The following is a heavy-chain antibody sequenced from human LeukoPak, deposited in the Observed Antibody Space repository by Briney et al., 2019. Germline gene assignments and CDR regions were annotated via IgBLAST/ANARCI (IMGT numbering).Heavy chain of an antibody. CDR3: ARVSAAAGNDY. J-gene: IGHJ4*02. CDR1: GGSISSYY. D-gene: IGHD6-13*01. V-gene: IGHV4-59*01. CDR2: IYYSGST. Sequence: SETLSLTCTVSGGSISSYYWSWIRQPPGKGLEWIGYIYYSGSTNYNPSLKSRVTISVDTSKNQFSLKLSSVTAADTAVYYCARVSAAAGNDYWGQGTLVTVSS.